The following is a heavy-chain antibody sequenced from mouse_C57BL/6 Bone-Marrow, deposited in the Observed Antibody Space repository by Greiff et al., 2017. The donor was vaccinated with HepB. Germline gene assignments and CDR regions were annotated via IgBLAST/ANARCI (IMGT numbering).Heavy chain of an antibody. D-gene: IGHD1-1*01. J-gene: IGHJ2*01. CDR1: GFTFSSYA. V-gene: IGHV5-9-1*02. CDR3: TRGYGDYYGSSYYFDY. CDR2: ISSGGDYI. Sequence: VQLVESGEGLVKPGGSLKLSCAASGFTFSSYAMSWVRQTPEKRLEWVAYISSGGDYIYYADTVKGRFTISRDNARNTLYLQMSSLKSEDTAMYYCTRGYGDYYGSSYYFDYWGQGTTLTVSS.